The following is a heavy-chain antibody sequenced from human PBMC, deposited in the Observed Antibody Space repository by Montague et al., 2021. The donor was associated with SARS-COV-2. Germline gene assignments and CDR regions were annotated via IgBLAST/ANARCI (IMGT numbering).Heavy chain of an antibody. CDR1: GYSISSGDY. CDR2: IYRNGNT. Sequence: SETLSLTCTVSGYSISSGDYWGWIRQPPGKGLEWIGRIYRNGNTYYNPSLKSRVTISVDTSKNQFSLKLRSVTAADTATYYCARGQVTIFAVLIMLPAAGAIDVWGQGTTVTVSS. V-gene: IGHV4-38-2*02. CDR3: ARGQVTIFAVLIMLPAAGAIDV. J-gene: IGHJ3*01. D-gene: IGHD3-3*01.